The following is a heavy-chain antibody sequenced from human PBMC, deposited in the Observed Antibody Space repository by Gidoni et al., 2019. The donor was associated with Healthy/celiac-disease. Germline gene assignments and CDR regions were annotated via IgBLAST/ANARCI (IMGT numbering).Heavy chain of an antibody. Sequence: QLQLQESGPGLVKPSQTLSLTCTVSGGSIRSGGYYWSWIRQHPGKGLEWIGYIYYSGSTYYNPSLKSRVTISVDTSKNQFSLKLSSVTAADTAVYYCARGHSVYYYDSSGYNWFDPWGQGTLVTVSS. CDR2: IYYSGST. D-gene: IGHD3-22*01. V-gene: IGHV4-31*03. CDR3: ARGHSVYYYDSSGYNWFDP. CDR1: GGSIRSGGYY. J-gene: IGHJ5*02.